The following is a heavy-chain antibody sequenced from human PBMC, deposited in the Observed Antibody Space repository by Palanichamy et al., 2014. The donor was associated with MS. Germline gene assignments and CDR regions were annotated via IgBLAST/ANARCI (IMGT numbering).Heavy chain of an antibody. CDR1: DYTFTNYG. Sequence: QVQLVQSGAEVKKPGASVKVSCKTSDYTFTNYGITWVRQAPGQGLEWMGWISGYNGNTYYIQKLQGRVTMTTDTSTSTAYMELRSLRSDDTAVYYCARVPYTGGWYDFDYWGQGTLVTVSS. J-gene: IGHJ4*02. CDR3: ARVPYTGGWYDFDY. CDR2: ISGYNGNT. V-gene: IGHV1-18*01. D-gene: IGHD6-19*01.